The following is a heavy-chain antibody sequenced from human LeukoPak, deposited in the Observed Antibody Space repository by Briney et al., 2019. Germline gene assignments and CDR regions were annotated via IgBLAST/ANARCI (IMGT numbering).Heavy chain of an antibody. CDR3: AREKVGYSYGPYYYYGMDV. Sequence: SETLSLTCTVSGGSISSYYWSWIRQPPGKGLEWIGYIYYSGSTNYNPSLKSRVTISVDTSKNQFSRKLSSVTAADTAVYYCAREKVGYSYGPYYYYGMDVWGQGTTVTVSS. V-gene: IGHV4-59*01. CDR2: IYYSGST. D-gene: IGHD5-18*01. J-gene: IGHJ6*02. CDR1: GGSISSYY.